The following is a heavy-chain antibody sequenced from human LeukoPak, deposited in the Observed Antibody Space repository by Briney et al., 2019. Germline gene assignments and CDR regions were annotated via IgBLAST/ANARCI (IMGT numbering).Heavy chain of an antibody. CDR2: ISSRGDDT. D-gene: IGHD2-21*02. V-gene: IGHV3-23*01. CDR1: GFSVN. CDR3: AKHRRSTLVTAYFDS. Sequence: PGGSLRLSCAASGFSVNMSWVRQAPGKGLEWVSSISSRGDDTTYADSVKGRFTISRDNSKNTLYLQLNSLRVDDAAIYYCAKHRRSTLVTAYFDSWGQGTLVTVSS. J-gene: IGHJ4*02.